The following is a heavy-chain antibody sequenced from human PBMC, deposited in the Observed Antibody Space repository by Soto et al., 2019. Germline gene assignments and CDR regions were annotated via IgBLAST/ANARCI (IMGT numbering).Heavy chain of an antibody. CDR3: ARSPLCYDYVRQTWREVGDSFDI. J-gene: IGHJ3*02. Sequence: QVRLEQWGAGLLKPSETLSLTCAIYGASLGGFHWTWLRQAPGKGVVWIGELIYGGSTNYNPSHRSLVSFSLDTSKIQFSLHLMSLTAADTAVYYCARSPLCYDYVRQTWREVGDSFDIWGRGTMVTGSS. V-gene: IGHV4-34*12. D-gene: IGHD3-16*01. CDR1: GASLGGFH. CDR2: LIYGGST.